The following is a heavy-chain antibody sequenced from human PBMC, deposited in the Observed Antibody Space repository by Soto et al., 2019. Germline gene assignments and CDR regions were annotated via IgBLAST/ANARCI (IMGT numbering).Heavy chain of an antibody. J-gene: IGHJ6*02. CDR3: ACIFSGGCSYGFYYYGMDV. CDR2: IFYSGST. Sequence: PSETLSLTCTVSGGSITSSSYYWGWIRQPPGKGLEWIGSIFYSGSTYYNPSLKSRVTISVDTSKNQFSLKLSSVTAADTAVYYCACIFSGGCSYGFYYYGMDVWGQGTTVT. CDR1: GGSITSSSYY. D-gene: IGHD5-18*01. V-gene: IGHV4-39*01.